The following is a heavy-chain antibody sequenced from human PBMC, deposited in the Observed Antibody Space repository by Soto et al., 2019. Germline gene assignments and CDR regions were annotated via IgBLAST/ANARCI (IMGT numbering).Heavy chain of an antibody. J-gene: IGHJ3*02. Sequence: QGQLVQSGDEVEKPGASVKVSCKDSGYTFTSYDSNLMRQTTGQGLEWMGWINTISDNTVYAQKFKGRVTMTRNTSISTAYMELSSLRSEDTAVYYCAIIGSSWDDAFDIWGPGTMVTVSS. CDR2: INTISDNT. CDR3: AIIGSSWDDAFDI. V-gene: IGHV1-8*01. D-gene: IGHD6-13*01. CDR1: GYTFTSYD.